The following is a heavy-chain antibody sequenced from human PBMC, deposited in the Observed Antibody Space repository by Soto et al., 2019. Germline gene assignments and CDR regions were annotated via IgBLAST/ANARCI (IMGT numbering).Heavy chain of an antibody. J-gene: IGHJ4*02. D-gene: IGHD3-22*01. CDR2: ISYDGSNK. CDR3: ARVKARITMIVALDY. Sequence: PGGSLRLSCAASGFTFSSYAMHWVRQAPGKGLEWVAVISYDGSNKYYADSVKGRFTISRDNSKNTLYLQMNSLRAEDTAVYYCARVKARITMIVALDYWGQGTLVTVSS. V-gene: IGHV3-30-3*01. CDR1: GFTFSSYA.